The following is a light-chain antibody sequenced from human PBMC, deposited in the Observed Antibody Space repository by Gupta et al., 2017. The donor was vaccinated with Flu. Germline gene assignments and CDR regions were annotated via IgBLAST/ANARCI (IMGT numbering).Light chain of an antibody. CDR1: QTIDSW. CDR2: KAS. Sequence: GDRVTITCRASQTIDSWLAWYQKKPGRAPKSLIYKASSLETGVPSRFSGSGSGTEFSLTISSLQPDDFATYYCQQYRSSPWTFGQGTKGKSN. V-gene: IGKV1-5*03. CDR3: QQYRSSPWT. J-gene: IGKJ1*01.